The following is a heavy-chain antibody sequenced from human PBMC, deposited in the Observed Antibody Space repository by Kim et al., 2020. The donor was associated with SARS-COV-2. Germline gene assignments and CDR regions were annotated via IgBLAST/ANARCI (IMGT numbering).Heavy chain of an antibody. D-gene: IGHD4-17*01. V-gene: IGHV3-48*02. J-gene: IGHJ4*02. Sequence: GGSLRLSCEASGFTFSSYSMTWVRQAPGKGLEWVSFISGSSLTIYYADSVKGRFTISRDNARNSLYLQMNSLRDEDTAVYYCAKTTVTTSDLDCWGQGTL. CDR3: AKTTVTTSDLDC. CDR2: ISGSSLTI. CDR1: GFTFSSYS.